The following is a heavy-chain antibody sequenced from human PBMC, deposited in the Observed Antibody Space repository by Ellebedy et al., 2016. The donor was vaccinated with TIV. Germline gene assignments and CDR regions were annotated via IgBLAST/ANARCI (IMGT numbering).Heavy chain of an antibody. J-gene: IGHJ4*02. Sequence: SETLSLTCTVSGDSISNYYWIWIRQPAGKGLEWIGRIYGGDNSDYNPSLKSRVTMSLDTSKNQVSLRLRSVTAADTAVYYCARHGYTMIVMNQGFDYWGQGTLVTVSS. CDR1: GDSISNYY. V-gene: IGHV4-4*07. CDR2: IYGGDNS. CDR3: ARHGYTMIVMNQGFDY. D-gene: IGHD3-22*01.